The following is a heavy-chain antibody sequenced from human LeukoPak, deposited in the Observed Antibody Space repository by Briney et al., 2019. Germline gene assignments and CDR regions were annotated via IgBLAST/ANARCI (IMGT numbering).Heavy chain of an antibody. V-gene: IGHV3-30*03. D-gene: IGHD6-13*01. J-gene: IGHJ3*02. CDR3: AREARSSWYYGAFDI. Sequence: PGGSLRLSCAASGFTFSSYGMHWVRQAPGKGLEWVAVISYDGSNKYYADSVKGRFTISRDNSKNTLYLQMNSLRAEDTAVYYCAREARSSWYYGAFDIWGQGTMVTVSS. CDR2: ISYDGSNK. CDR1: GFTFSSYG.